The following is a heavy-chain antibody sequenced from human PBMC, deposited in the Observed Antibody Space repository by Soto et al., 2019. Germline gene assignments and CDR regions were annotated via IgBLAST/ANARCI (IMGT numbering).Heavy chain of an antibody. V-gene: IGHV3-74*01. Sequence: GGSLRLSCAASGFTFSNSWMHWVRQVSGKGLEWVSRINADGTSTSYADSVKGRFTVSRDNAKNTLYLHVNSLRAEDTAVYYCVKVLARGVGVPRFYFDSWGQGALVTVSS. CDR3: VKVLARGVGVPRFYFDS. CDR1: GFTFSNSW. D-gene: IGHD2-2*01. J-gene: IGHJ4*02. CDR2: INADGTST.